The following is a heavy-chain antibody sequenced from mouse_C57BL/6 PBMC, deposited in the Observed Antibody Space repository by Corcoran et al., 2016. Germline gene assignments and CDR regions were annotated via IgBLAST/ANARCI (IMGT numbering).Heavy chain of an antibody. CDR1: GYTFTDYN. CDR2: INPNNGGT. CDR3: ARRDYGSSYDYYFDY. V-gene: IGHV1-18*01. D-gene: IGHD1-1*01. Sequence: EVQLQQSGPELVKPGASVKIPCKASGYTFTDYNMDWVKQSHGKSLEWIGDINPNNGGTIYNQKFKGKATLTVDKSSSTAYMELRSLTSEDTAVYYCARRDYGSSYDYYFDYWGQGTTLTVSS. J-gene: IGHJ2*01.